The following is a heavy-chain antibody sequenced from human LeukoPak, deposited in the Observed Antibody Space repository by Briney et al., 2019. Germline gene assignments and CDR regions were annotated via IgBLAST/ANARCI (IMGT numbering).Heavy chain of an antibody. CDR2: IYTSGST. CDR3: ARGLMYSSGWYVSYYFDY. V-gene: IGHV4-4*07. CDR1: GGSISSYY. Sequence: SETLSLTCTVSGGSISSYYWSWIRQPAGKGLEWIGRIYTSGSTNYNPSLKSRVTMSVDTSKNQFSLKLSSVTAADTAVYYCARGLMYSSGWYVSYYFDYWGQGTLVTVSS. J-gene: IGHJ4*02. D-gene: IGHD6-19*01.